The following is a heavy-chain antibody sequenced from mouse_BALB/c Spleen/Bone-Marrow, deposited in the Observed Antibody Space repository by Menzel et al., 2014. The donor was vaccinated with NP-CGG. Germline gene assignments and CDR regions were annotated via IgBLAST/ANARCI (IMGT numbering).Heavy chain of an antibody. CDR3: ARLNYYGNSFV. Sequence: EVKLVESGGGLVQPGGSLKLSCAASGFDFRRYWMSWVRQAPGKGLEWIGEINPDSSTINYTPSLKDKFIISRDNAKNTLYLQTTKVRSEDTALYYCARLNYYGNSFVWGAGTTVTVSS. CDR1: GFDFRRYW. J-gene: IGHJ1*01. D-gene: IGHD1-1*01. CDR2: INPDSSTI. V-gene: IGHV4-1*02.